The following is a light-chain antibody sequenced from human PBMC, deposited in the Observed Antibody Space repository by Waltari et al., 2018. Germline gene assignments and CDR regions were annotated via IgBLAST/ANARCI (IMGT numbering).Light chain of an antibody. Sequence: SVLTQSPPASGAPGQRVTISCSGSSSNIGSNPVNWYQQVPGTAPKLLIYTNNQRPSGVPDLFSGSKSGTSASLAITGLQSEDEAVYFCAAWDGNLNADVVFGEGTKLTVL. V-gene: IGLV1-44*01. J-gene: IGLJ2*01. CDR2: TNN. CDR3: AAWDGNLNADVV. CDR1: SSNIGSNP.